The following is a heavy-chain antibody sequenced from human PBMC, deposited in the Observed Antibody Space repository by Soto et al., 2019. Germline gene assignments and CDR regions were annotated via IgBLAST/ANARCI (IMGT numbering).Heavy chain of an antibody. D-gene: IGHD6-19*01. CDR3: ASQGAGETQHPSYYWCET. Sequence: GASVKVSCKASGYTFTDYHIHWVRQDPGQGLEFMGWINANNGGAGSAQQFQGRVTVTRDTSITTVYMELSNLRSNDTAVYYCASQGAGETQHPSYYWCETWGKGT. V-gene: IGHV1-2*02. J-gene: IGHJ5*02. CDR2: INANNGGA. CDR1: GYTFTDYH.